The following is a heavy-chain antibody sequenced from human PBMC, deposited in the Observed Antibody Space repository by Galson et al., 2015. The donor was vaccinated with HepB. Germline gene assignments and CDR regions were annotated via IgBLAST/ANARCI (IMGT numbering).Heavy chain of an antibody. CDR1: GFTFSSYA. CDR3: AKGGTYYDFWSGYSTYYFDY. Sequence: SLRLSCAASGFTFSSYAMSWVRQAPGKGLEWVSATSGSGGSTYYADSVKGRFTISRDNSKNTLYLQMNSLRAEDTAVYYCAKGGTYYDFWSGYSTYYFDYWGQGTLVTVSS. CDR2: TSGSGGST. V-gene: IGHV3-23*01. J-gene: IGHJ4*02. D-gene: IGHD3-3*01.